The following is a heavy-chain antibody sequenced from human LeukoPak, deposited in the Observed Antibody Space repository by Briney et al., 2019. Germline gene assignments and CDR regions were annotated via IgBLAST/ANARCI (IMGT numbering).Heavy chain of an antibody. CDR2: IYPGDSDS. CDR1: GYRFTDYW. J-gene: IGHJ3*02. V-gene: IGHV5-51*01. D-gene: IGHD6-13*01. CDR3: ARQQQLSRGAFDI. Sequence: GESLKISCKGSGYRFTDYWIAWVRQMPGKGLEWMGIIYPGDSDSRYSPSFQGQVTISADKSISTAYLQWSSLKASDTAMYYCARQQQLSRGAFDIWGQGTVVTVSS.